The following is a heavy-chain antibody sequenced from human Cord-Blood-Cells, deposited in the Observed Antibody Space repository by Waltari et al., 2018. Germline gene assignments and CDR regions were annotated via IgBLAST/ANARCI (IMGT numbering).Heavy chain of an antibody. J-gene: IGHJ3*02. CDR2: INHSGST. D-gene: IGHD2-2*01. Sequence: QVQLQQWGAGLLKPSETLSLTCAVYGGSFSGYYWSWIRQPPGKALEWIGEINHSGSTNYNPSLKSRVTISVDTSKNQFSLKLSSVTAADTAVYYCARGSPGYCSSTSCYGDAFDIWGQGTMVTVSS. CDR3: ARGSPGYCSSTSCYGDAFDI. V-gene: IGHV4-34*01. CDR1: GGSFSGYY.